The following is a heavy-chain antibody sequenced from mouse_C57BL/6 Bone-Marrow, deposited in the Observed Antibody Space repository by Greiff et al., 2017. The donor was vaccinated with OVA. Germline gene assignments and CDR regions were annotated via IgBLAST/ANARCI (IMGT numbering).Heavy chain of an antibody. CDR2: ISDGGSYT. CDR1: GFTFSSYA. J-gene: IGHJ1*03. V-gene: IGHV5-4*01. Sequence: DVKLVESGGGLVKPGGSLKLSCAASGFTFSSYAMSWVRQTPEKRLEWVATISDGGSYTSYPDNVKGRFTISRDNAKNTLYLQMSQLKSEDTAMYYCAIDIYNGYDGWYFDVWGTGTTVTVSS. D-gene: IGHD2-2*01. CDR3: AIDIYNGYDGWYFDV.